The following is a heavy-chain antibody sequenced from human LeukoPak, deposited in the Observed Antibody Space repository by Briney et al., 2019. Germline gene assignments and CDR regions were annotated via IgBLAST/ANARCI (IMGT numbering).Heavy chain of an antibody. V-gene: IGHV4-34*01. J-gene: IGHJ4*02. CDR1: GGSFSGYY. Sequence: SETLSLTCAVYGGSFSGYYWSWIRQPPGKGLEWIGEINHSGSTNYNPSLKSRVTISVDTSKNQFSLSLRSVTAADTAVYYCARSPCGADCYFDSWGQGTLVTVSS. CDR3: ARSPCGADCYFDS. D-gene: IGHD2-21*02. CDR2: INHSGST.